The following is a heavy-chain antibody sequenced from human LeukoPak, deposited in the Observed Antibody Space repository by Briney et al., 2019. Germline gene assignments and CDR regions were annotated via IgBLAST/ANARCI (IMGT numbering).Heavy chain of an antibody. CDR3: ASYGGSYTAQGAFDI. CDR2: IYHSGGT. D-gene: IGHD1-26*01. V-gene: IGHV4-30-2*01. CDR1: GGSISSGSYS. Sequence: PSETLSLTCAVSGGSISSGSYSWSWIRQPPGKGLEWIGYIYHSGGTYYNPSLKSRVTISVDRSKNQFSLKLSSVTAADTAVYYCASYGGSYTAQGAFDIWGQGTMVTVSS. J-gene: IGHJ3*02.